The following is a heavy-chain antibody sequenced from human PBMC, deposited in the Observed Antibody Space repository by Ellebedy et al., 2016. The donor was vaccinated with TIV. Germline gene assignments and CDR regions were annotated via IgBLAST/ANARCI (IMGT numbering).Heavy chain of an antibody. CDR3: ARDRGYGDYDY. V-gene: IGHV4-34*01. Sequence: SETLSLXXAVYGGSFSGYYWSWIRQPPGKGLEWIGEINHSGSTNYNPSLKSRVTISVDTSKNQFSLKLSSVTAADTAVYYCARDRGYGDYDYWGQGTLVTVSS. CDR1: GGSFSGYY. CDR2: INHSGST. J-gene: IGHJ4*02. D-gene: IGHD4-17*01.